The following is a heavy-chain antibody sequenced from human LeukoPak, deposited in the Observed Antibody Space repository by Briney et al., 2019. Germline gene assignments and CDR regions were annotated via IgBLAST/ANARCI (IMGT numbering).Heavy chain of an antibody. Sequence: KASETLSLTCTVSGGSISSYYWSWIRQPPGKGLEWIGYIYYSGSTNYNPSLKSRVTISVDTSKNQFSLKLSSVTAADTDVYYCARDDYGEGYFDCWGQGTLVTVSS. J-gene: IGHJ4*02. CDR1: GGSISSYY. CDR3: ARDDYGEGYFDC. CDR2: IYYSGST. D-gene: IGHD4-17*01. V-gene: IGHV4-59*01.